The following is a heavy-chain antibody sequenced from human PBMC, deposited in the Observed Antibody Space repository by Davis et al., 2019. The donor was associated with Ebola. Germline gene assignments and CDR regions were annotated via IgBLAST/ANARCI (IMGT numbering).Heavy chain of an antibody. CDR2: IKQDGSEK. V-gene: IGHV3-7*01. D-gene: IGHD5-24*01. Sequence: GESLKISCVASGFTLSGYWMRWVRQAPGKGLEWVANIKQDGSEKYYVDSVKGRFTISRDNSKNTVYLQLNSLRPEDTAVYNCAKDDGPRRLADPWGQGTLVTVSS. CDR1: GFTLSGYW. J-gene: IGHJ5*02. CDR3: AKDDGPRRLADP.